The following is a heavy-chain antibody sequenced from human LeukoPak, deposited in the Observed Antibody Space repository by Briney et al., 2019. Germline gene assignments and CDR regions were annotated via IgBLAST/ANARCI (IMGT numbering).Heavy chain of an antibody. V-gene: IGHV1-3*01. CDR2: INAGKGNT. CDR3: ARDPSRYGSGSYYSD. J-gene: IGHJ4*02. CDR1: GYTFTSYA. D-gene: IGHD3-10*01. Sequence: ASVKVSCKASGYTFTSYAMHWVRQAPGQRLEWMGWINAGKGNTKYSQKFQGRVTITRDTSASTAYMELSSLRSEDTAVYYCARDPSRYGSGSYYSDWGQGTLVTVSS.